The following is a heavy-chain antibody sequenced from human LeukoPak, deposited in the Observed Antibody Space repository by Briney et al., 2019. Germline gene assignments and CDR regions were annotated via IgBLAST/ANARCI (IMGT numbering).Heavy chain of an antibody. CDR1: GFTFSSFG. J-gene: IGHJ4*02. Sequence: PGGSLRLSCAASGFTFSSFGMNWVRQAPGKGLEWVSYISTTSSTIFYADSVKGRFTISRDNAKNSVYLQMNSLGVEDTAVYYCARDQTVAGDWGQGTLVTVSS. D-gene: IGHD6-19*01. CDR2: ISTTSSTI. V-gene: IGHV3-48*01. CDR3: ARDQTVAGD.